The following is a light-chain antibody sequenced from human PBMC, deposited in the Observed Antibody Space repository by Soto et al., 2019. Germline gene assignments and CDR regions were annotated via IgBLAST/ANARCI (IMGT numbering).Light chain of an antibody. CDR1: SSDVGSYDL. V-gene: IGLV2-23*02. CDR2: EVT. Sequence: QSALTQPASVSGSPGQSITISCTGTSSDVGSYDLVSWYQQHPGKAPKLMIYEVTKRPSGVSTRFSGSKSGNTASLTISGLQAEDEADYYCCSYAGSSSYVFGTGTKATVL. J-gene: IGLJ1*01. CDR3: CSYAGSSSYV.